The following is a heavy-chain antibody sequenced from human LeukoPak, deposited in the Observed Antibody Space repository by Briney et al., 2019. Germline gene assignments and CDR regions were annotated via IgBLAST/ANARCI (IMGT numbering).Heavy chain of an antibody. J-gene: IGHJ4*02. D-gene: IGHD6-13*01. CDR3: ARESNSSSRRIKYYFDY. CDR1: GFTFSSYS. Sequence: GGFLRLSCAASGFTFSSYSMNWVRQAPGKGLEWVSSISSSSSYIYYADSVKGRFTISRDNAKNSLYLQMNSLRAEDTAVYYCARESNSSSRRIKYYFDYWGQGTLVTVSS. V-gene: IGHV3-21*01. CDR2: ISSSSSYI.